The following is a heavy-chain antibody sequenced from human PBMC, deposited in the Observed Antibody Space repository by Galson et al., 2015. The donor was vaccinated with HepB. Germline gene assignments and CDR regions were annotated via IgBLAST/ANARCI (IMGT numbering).Heavy chain of an antibody. CDR3: ARDSRSGIDFGY. J-gene: IGHJ4*02. CDR2: IYYSGST. Sequence: LSLTCTVSGGSISSGGYYWSWIRQHPGKGLEWTGYIYYSGSTYYNPSLKSRVTISVDTSKNQFSLKLSSVTAADTAVYYCARDSRSGIDFGYWGQGTLVTVSS. CDR1: GGSISSGGYY. D-gene: IGHD3-10*01. V-gene: IGHV4-31*03.